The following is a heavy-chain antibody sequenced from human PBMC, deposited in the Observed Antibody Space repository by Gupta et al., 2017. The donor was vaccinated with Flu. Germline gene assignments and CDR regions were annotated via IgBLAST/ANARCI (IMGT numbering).Heavy chain of an antibody. CDR1: GFTFSSYG. CDR3: AKGGHHKWVFDVDY. V-gene: IGHV3-30*18. Sequence: QVQLVDSGGGVVQPGRSLSPSCTASGFTFSSYGMHWVRQTPVKGLAWVAVISDDGGNVWYTDSVRGRFTSSRDKSKNTLFLQMTGVRPEDTAVYYCAKGGHHKWVFDVDYWGQGTLVTVSS. D-gene: IGHD3-22*01. J-gene: IGHJ4*02. CDR2: ISDDGGNV.